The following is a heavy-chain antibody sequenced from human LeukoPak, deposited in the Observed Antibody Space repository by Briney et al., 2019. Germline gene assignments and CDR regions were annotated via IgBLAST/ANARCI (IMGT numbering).Heavy chain of an antibody. V-gene: IGHV1-2*02. J-gene: IGHJ5*02. D-gene: IGHD6-19*01. CDR3: ARTPQHSSGWREDWFDP. CDR1: GYTFTGYY. CDR2: INDNSGGT. Sequence: ASEQVSCKASGYTFTGYYMHWVRQAPGQGLEWMGWINDNSGGTNYAQKFQGRVAMTRDTSISTAYMELSRLRSDDTAVYYCARTPQHSSGWREDWFDPWGQGTLVTVSS.